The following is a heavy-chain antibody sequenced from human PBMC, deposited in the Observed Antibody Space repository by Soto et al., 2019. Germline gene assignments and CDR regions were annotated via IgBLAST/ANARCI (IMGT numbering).Heavy chain of an antibody. Sequence: GGSLRLSCAASGFTFDDYAMHWVRQAPGKGLEWVSLISWDGGSTYYADSVKGRFTISRDNSKNSLYLQMNSLRAEDTDLYYWAKDLDSGPPHYYYYYGMDVWGQGTTVTVSS. CDR3: AKDLDSGPPHYYYYYGMDV. CDR2: ISWDGGST. CDR1: GFTFDDYA. V-gene: IGHV3-43D*03. J-gene: IGHJ6*02. D-gene: IGHD1-26*01.